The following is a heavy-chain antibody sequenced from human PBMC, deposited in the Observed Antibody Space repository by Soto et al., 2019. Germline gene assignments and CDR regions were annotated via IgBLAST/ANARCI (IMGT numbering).Heavy chain of an antibody. CDR3: AKVAESGVVIEYFDS. CDR2: ISSSSRRT. V-gene: IGHV3-23*01. CDR1: VFTLGNYG. D-gene: IGHD3-3*01. Sequence: LRLSCETSVFTLGNYGMGWVRQAPGKGLYWVSGISSSSRRTYYADSVRGRFTISRDNSKNTLYLQMDTLRADDTAVYYCAKVAESGVVIEYFDSWGQGSLVTVSS. J-gene: IGHJ4*02.